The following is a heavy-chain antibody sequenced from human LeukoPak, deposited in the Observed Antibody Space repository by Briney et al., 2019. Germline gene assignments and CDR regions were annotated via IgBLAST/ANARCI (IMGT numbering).Heavy chain of an antibody. J-gene: IGHJ4*02. D-gene: IGHD2-21*02. CDR3: AKARGGVVTAIDY. Sequence: GGSLRLSCAASGFTFSSYAMSWVRQAPGKGLEWVSAISGSGGRTYYADSVKVRFTISRDNSKNTVYLQMKSLRAEDTAVYYCAKARGGVVTAIDYWGQRTLVTVSS. V-gene: IGHV3-23*01. CDR1: GFTFSSYA. CDR2: ISGSGGRT.